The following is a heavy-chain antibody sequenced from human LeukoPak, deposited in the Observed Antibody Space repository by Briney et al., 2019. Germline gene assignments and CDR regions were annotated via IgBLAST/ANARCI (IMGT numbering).Heavy chain of an antibody. D-gene: IGHD3-3*01. CDR2: IYTSGST. CDR3: ARQQYDFWSGYLFDY. J-gene: IGHJ4*02. CDR1: GGSISSYY. V-gene: IGHV4-4*09. Sequence: SETLSLTCTVSGGSISSYYWSWIRQPPGKGLEWIGYIYTSGSTNYNPSLTSRVTISVDTSKNQFSLKLSSVTAADTAVYYCARQQYDFWSGYLFDYWGQGTLVTVSS.